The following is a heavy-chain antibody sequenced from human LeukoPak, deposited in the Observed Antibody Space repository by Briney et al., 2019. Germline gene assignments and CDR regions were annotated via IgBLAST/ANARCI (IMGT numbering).Heavy chain of an antibody. D-gene: IGHD5-18*01. CDR2: ISGSGAST. J-gene: IGHJ4*02. V-gene: IGHV3-23*01. Sequence: GGSLRLSCAASGFTFSSYAMSWVRQAPGKGLEWVSTISGSGASTYYADSVKGQFTISRDNSKNTLYLQMNSLRAEDAAVNYCGKTTVGYSSGQKPAWPVDYWGQGTLVTVSS. CDR3: GKTTVGYSSGQKPAWPVDY. CDR1: GFTFSSYA.